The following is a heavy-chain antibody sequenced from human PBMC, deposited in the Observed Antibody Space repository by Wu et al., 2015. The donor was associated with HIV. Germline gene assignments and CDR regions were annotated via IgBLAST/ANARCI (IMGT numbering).Heavy chain of an antibody. CDR2: INPNSGGT. J-gene: IGHJ6*02. CDR3: GRGGDDGYYYYGMDV. CDR1: GYTFNDFY. Sequence: QVQLVQSGAEVKKPGASVKVSCKASGYTFNDFYIHWVRQAPGQGLEWMGWINPNSGGTNYAEKFQGRVTMTRDTSISTVYMELRRLRSDDTAVYYCGRGGDDGYYYYGMDVVGPRDHGHRLL. D-gene: IGHD2-21*02. V-gene: IGHV1-2*02.